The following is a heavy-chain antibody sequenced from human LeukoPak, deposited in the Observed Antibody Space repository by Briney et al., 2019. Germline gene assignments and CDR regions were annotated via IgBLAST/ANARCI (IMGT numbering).Heavy chain of an antibody. CDR1: GFTFSDYY. J-gene: IGHJ4*02. CDR2: ISDSGDTI. Sequence: GGSLRLSCAASGFTFSDYYTTWIRQAPGKGLEWLSYISDSGDTIYYADSVKGRFTISRDNAKNSLYLQMNSLRAEDTAVYYCAREMGSIWNVPIDYWGQGTLVTVSS. CDR3: AREMGSIWNVPIDY. D-gene: IGHD6-13*01. V-gene: IGHV3-11*01.